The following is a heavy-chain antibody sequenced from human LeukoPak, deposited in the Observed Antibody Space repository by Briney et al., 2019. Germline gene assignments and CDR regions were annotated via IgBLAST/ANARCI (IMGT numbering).Heavy chain of an antibody. J-gene: IGHJ4*02. Sequence: PGRSLRLSCAASGFTFSSYGMHWVRQAPGKGLEWVAVISYDGSNKYYADSVKGRFTISRDNSKNTLYLQMNSLRAEDTAVYYCARLRGYNYGSPFDYWGQGTLVTVSS. CDR3: ARLRGYNYGSPFDY. CDR2: ISYDGSNK. D-gene: IGHD5-18*01. V-gene: IGHV3-30*03. CDR1: GFTFSSYG.